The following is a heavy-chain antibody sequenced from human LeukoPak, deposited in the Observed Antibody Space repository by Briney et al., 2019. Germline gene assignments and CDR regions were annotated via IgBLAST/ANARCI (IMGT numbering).Heavy chain of an antibody. CDR3: ARIIKTKDTTMTTAYWYFDL. D-gene: IGHD4-17*01. V-gene: IGHV4-4*07. J-gene: IGHJ2*01. CDR1: GGSNSSYY. CDR2: IYSSGST. Sequence: SEALSLTCTVSGGSNSSYYWSWIRQPAGKGLEWIGRIYSSGSTNYNPSLKSRVTMSVDTSNNQFSLKLSSVTAADTAVYYCARIIKTKDTTMTTAYWYFDLWGRGTLVTVSS.